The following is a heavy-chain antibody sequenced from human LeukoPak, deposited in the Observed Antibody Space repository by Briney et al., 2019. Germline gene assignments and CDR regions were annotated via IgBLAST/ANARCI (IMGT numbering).Heavy chain of an antibody. CDR1: GGSIGSYH. Sequence: SETLSLTCSVSGGSIGSYHWSWIRQPPGKGLEWIGHVHYTWNTKYNPSLTGRVSISLDRSKNQFSLCLSSLTAADTAVYYCARVASKGGMDVWGQGTTVIVSS. CDR3: ARVASKGGMDV. CDR2: VHYTWNT. V-gene: IGHV4-59*01. J-gene: IGHJ6*02. D-gene: IGHD5/OR15-5a*01.